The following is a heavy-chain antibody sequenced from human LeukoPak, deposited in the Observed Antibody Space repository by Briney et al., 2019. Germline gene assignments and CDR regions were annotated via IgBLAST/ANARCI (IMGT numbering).Heavy chain of an antibody. CDR3: ARASPTVTPFYYGMDV. V-gene: IGHV4-30-4*01. J-gene: IGHJ6*02. CDR1: GGSISSGDYY. CDR2: IYYSGST. Sequence: PSETLSLTCTVSGGSISSGDYYWSWIRQPPGKGLEWIGYIYYSGSTYYNPSLKSRVTISVDTSKNQFSLKLSSVTAADTAVYYCARASPTVTPFYYGMDVWGQGTTVTVSS. D-gene: IGHD4-17*01.